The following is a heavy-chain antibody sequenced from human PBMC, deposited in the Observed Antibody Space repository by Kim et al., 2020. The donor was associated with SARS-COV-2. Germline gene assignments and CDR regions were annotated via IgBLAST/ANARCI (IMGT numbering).Heavy chain of an antibody. CDR3: AKAFPRSGYPPGGDV. Sequence: GGSLRLSCAASGFTFSSYGMHWVRQAPGKGLEWVAVISYDGSNKYYADSVKGRFTISRDNSKNTLYLQMNSLRAEDTAVYYCAKAFPRSGYPPGGDVWGQGTTVTVSS. V-gene: IGHV3-30*18. CDR2: ISYDGSNK. D-gene: IGHD3-22*01. CDR1: GFTFSSYG. J-gene: IGHJ6*02.